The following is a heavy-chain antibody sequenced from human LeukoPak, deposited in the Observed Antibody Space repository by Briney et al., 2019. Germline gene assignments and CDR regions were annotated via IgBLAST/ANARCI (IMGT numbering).Heavy chain of an antibody. D-gene: IGHD1-14*01. CDR3: ARPNQGDYFDY. V-gene: IGHV3-7*03. CDR2: IKQDGSEK. Sequence: GGSRRLSCAVSGYTFSGYAMSWVRQAPGKGLEWVANIKQDGSEKYYVDSVKGRFTISRDNAKNSLYLQMNSLRAEDTAVYYCARPNQGDYFDYWGQGTLVTVSS. CDR1: GYTFSGYA. J-gene: IGHJ4*02.